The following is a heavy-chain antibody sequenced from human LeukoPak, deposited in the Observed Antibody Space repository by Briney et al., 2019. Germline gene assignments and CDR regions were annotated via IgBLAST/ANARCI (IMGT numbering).Heavy chain of an antibody. V-gene: IGHV3-11*04. Sequence: KTGGSLRLSCAASGFTFSDYYMSWIRQAPGKGLEWLSYISSSDTIYYADSVKGRFTISRDNAKNSLYLQMNSLRAEDTAIYYCATQTRVRYCGSSSCPNLDYWGQGTLVTVSS. CDR2: ISSSDTI. J-gene: IGHJ4*02. D-gene: IGHD2-2*01. CDR3: ATQTRVRYCGSSSCPNLDY. CDR1: GFTFSDYY.